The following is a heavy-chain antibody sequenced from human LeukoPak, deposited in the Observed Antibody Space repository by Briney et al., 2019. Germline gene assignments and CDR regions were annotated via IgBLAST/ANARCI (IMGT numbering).Heavy chain of an antibody. CDR1: GYTFTGYY. Sequence: ASVKVSCKASGYTFTGYYMHWVRQAPGQGLEWMGWINPNSGGTNYAQKFQGRVTMTRDTSISTAYMELSRLRSDDTAVCYCARDLQDYGDYVSDYWGQGTLVTVSS. CDR3: ARDLQDYGDYVSDY. J-gene: IGHJ4*02. V-gene: IGHV1-2*02. CDR2: INPNSGGT. D-gene: IGHD4-17*01.